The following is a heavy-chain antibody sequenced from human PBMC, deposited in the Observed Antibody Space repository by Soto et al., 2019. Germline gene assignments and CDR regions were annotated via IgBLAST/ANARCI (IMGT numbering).Heavy chain of an antibody. CDR2: ISWNGESI. D-gene: IGHD6-19*01. J-gene: IGHJ5*01. V-gene: IGHV3-9*01. Sequence: EVQLVESGGGLVQPGRSLRLSCAASGFSFGDYAMQWVREVPGKGLEWVSSISWNGESIGYADSVKGRFTISRDNGKKSVYLQMNNLRGEDTALYYCAKDVGSSGWYDGLDSWGQGTLVNVS. CDR3: AKDVGSSGWYDGLDS. CDR1: GFSFGDYA.